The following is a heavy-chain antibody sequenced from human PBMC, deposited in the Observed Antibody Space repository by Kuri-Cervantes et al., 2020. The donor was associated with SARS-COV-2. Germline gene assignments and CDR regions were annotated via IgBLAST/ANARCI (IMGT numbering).Heavy chain of an antibody. CDR3: PRVDYIWGSYRSNWFDP. CDR1: GGSFSGYY. Sequence: GSLRLSCAVYGGSFSGYYWSWIRQPPGKGLEWIGEINHSGSTNYNPCLKSRVTISVDTSKDQFSLKLSSVTAADTAVYYCPRVDYIWGSYRSNWFDPWGQGTLVTVSS. CDR2: INHSGST. D-gene: IGHD3-16*02. J-gene: IGHJ5*02. V-gene: IGHV4-34*01.